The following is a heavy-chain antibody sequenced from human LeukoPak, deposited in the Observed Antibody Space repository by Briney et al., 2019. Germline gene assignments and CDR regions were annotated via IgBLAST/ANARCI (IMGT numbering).Heavy chain of an antibody. Sequence: GGSLRLSCAASGFSVSSNYMNWGRQAPGKGMEWVSVIYSSGSTYYADSLKGRFTITRHNSKHTLYLQMDSLRAEDTAVYYCARAVVVTAISNWGQGTLVTVSS. CDR3: ARAVVVTAISN. J-gene: IGHJ4*02. CDR1: GFSVSSNY. D-gene: IGHD2-21*02. V-gene: IGHV3-53*01. CDR2: IYSSGST.